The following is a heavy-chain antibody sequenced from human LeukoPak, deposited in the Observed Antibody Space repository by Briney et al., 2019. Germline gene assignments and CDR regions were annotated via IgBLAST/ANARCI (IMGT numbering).Heavy chain of an antibody. CDR1: GFTFSSYG. V-gene: IGHV3-30*18. Sequence: TGRSLRLSCAASGFTFSSYGMHWVRQAPGKGLEGVAVISYDGTYKYYADSVKGRFTISRDNSKNTLYLQMNSLRAEDTAVYYCAKSGQNYYGSVWGQGTQVTVSS. J-gene: IGHJ4*02. D-gene: IGHD3-10*01. CDR3: AKSGQNYYGSV. CDR2: ISYDGTYK.